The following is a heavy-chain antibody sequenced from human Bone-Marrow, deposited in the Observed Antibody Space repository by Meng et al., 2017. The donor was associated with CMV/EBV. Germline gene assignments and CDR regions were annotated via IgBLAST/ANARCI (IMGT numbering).Heavy chain of an antibody. D-gene: IGHD3-3*01. CDR1: GFTFSSYA. V-gene: IGHV3-23*03. CDR2: IYSGGSST. Sequence: GGSLRLSCAASGFTFSSYAMSWVRQAPGKGLEWVSVIYSGGSSTYYADSVKGRFTISRDNSKNTLYLQMNSLRVEDTAVYYCAKYFWSGYNYYYYGRDVWGQGTTVTVSS. J-gene: IGHJ6*02. CDR3: AKYFWSGYNYYYYGRDV.